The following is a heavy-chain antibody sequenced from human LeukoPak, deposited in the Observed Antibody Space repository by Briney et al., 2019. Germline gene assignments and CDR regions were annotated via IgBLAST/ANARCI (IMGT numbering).Heavy chain of an antibody. CDR2: IYYSGST. CDR3: ARDGYYGSGSYYKAPYFDY. CDR1: GGSISSGGYY. D-gene: IGHD3-10*01. Sequence: SETLSLTCTVSGGSISSGGYYWSWIRQHPGKGLEWIGYIYYSGSTYYNPSLKSRVTIPVDTSKNQFSLKLSSVTAADTAVYYCARDGYYGSGSYYKAPYFDYWGQGTLVTVSS. J-gene: IGHJ4*02. V-gene: IGHV4-31*03.